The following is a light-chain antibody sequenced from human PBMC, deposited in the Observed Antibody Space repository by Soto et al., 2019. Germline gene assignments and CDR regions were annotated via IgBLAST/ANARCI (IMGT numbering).Light chain of an antibody. CDR2: DVS. CDR3: GSYTSSSTYV. J-gene: IGLJ1*01. Sequence: QSALTQPASVSGSPGESSTISCTGTSSDVGGYGYVSWYQQHPGKAPKLMIYDVSNRPSGVSNRFSGSKSGNTATLTISGLQAEDEADYYCGSYTSSSTYVFGTGTKFTVL. V-gene: IGLV2-14*01. CDR1: SSDVGGYGY.